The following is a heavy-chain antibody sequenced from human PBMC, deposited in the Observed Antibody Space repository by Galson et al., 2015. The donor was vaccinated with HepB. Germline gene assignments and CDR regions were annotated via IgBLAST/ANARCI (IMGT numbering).Heavy chain of an antibody. CDR2: IKSKTDGGTT. Sequence: SLRLSCAASGFTFSNAWMNWVRQAPGKGLEWVGRIKSKTDGGTTDYAAPAKGRFTISRDDSKNTLYLQMNSLKTEDTAVYYCTTDQEYYDILTGSPNWGQGTLVTVSS. J-gene: IGHJ4*02. D-gene: IGHD3-9*01. CDR1: GFTFSNAW. CDR3: TTDQEYYDILTGSPN. V-gene: IGHV3-15*07.